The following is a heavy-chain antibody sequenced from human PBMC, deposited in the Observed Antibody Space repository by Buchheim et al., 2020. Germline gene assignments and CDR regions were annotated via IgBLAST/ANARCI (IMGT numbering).Heavy chain of an antibody. CDR2: IYHSGST. J-gene: IGHJ2*01. Sequence: QVQLQESGPGLVKPSGTLSLTCAVSGGSISSSNWWSWVRQPPGKGLEWIGEIYHSGSTNYNPSLKSRVTISVDKSKNQFSLELSSVTAADTAVYYCARDLSQNEPNYYDSSENFDLWGRGTL. CDR3: ARDLSQNEPNYYDSSENFDL. D-gene: IGHD3-22*01. CDR1: GGSISSSNW. V-gene: IGHV4-4*02.